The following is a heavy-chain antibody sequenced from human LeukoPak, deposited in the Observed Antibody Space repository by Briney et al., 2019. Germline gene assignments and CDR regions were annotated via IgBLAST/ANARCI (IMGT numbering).Heavy chain of an antibody. Sequence: GGSLRLSCAASGFTFSSYAMSWVREAPARGLEWVSSLRGNGDTFYADSMKGRFTISRDNSKNTLYLQMNNLRAEDTGVYYRARAVGPFDYWGQGTLVTVSS. CDR2: LRGNGDT. CDR3: ARAVGPFDY. J-gene: IGHJ4*02. CDR1: GFTFSSYA. D-gene: IGHD1-26*01. V-gene: IGHV3-23*01.